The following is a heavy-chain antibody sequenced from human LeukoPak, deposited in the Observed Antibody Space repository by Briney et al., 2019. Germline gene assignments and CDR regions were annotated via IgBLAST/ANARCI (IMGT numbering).Heavy chain of an antibody. V-gene: IGHV3-21*01. D-gene: IGHD1-26*01. CDR1: GFTFSNYS. CDR2: ISSSGSYI. CDR3: ARDKDSGGATGSIFDY. J-gene: IGHJ4*02. Sequence: PGGSLRLSCAASGFTFSNYSMNWVRQAPGKGLEWVSAISSSGSYIHYADSVKGRFTISRDYAKNSLFLQMNSLRAEDTAVYYCARDKDSGGATGSIFDYWGQGALVTVSS.